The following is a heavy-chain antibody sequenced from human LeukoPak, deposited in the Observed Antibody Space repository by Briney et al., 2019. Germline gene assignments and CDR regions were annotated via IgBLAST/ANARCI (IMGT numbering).Heavy chain of an antibody. CDR3: ARRHCSTTSCYYGWFDP. CDR2: IIPIFGTA. D-gene: IGHD2-2*01. J-gene: IGHJ5*02. V-gene: IGHV1-69*13. CDR1: GGTFSSYA. Sequence: GASVKVSCKASGGTFSSYAISWVRQAPGQGLEWMGGIIPIFGTANYAQKFQGRVTITADESTSTAYMELSSLRSEDTAVYYCARRHCSTTSCYYGWFDPWGQGTLVTVSS.